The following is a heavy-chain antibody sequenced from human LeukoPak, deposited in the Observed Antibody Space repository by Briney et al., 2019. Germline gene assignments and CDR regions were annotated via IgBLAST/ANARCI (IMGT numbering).Heavy chain of an antibody. J-gene: IGHJ5*02. D-gene: IGHD4-11*01. V-gene: IGHV4-34*01. CDR3: ARAIRNFWFDP. CDR1: GGSFSGYY. Sequence: PSETLSLTCAVYGGSFSGYYWSWIRQPLGKGLEWIGEINHSGSTNYNPSLKSRVTISVDTSKNQFSLKLSSVTAADTAVYYCARAIRNFWFDPWGQGTLVTVSS. CDR2: INHSGST.